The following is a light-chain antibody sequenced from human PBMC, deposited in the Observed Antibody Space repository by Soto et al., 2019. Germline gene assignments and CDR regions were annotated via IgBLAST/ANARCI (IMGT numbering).Light chain of an antibody. CDR2: AAS. Sequence: ALQMTQSPSSLSASVGDRVTITCRASQDIRTELGWYQQKPGKAPKLLIYAASTLHSGVPSRFSGSGSGTDFTLTISSLQPEDFATDYCLQDYNYPRTFGQGTKVEIK. CDR1: QDIRTE. J-gene: IGKJ1*01. CDR3: LQDYNYPRT. V-gene: IGKV1-6*01.